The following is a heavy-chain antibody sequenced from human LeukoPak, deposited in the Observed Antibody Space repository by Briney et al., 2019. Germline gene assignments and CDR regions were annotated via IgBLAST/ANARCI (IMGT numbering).Heavy chain of an antibody. CDR2: INPNSGGT. CDR1: GYTFTGYY. V-gene: IGHV1-2*06. CDR3: AREFDP. J-gene: IGHJ5*02. Sequence: ASVKVSCKASGYTFTGYYLHWPRQAPGQGLGWMGRINPNSGGTNYAQKFQGRVTMTRDTSISTAYMELTKLTSDDTAVYYCAREFDPWGQGTLVTVSS.